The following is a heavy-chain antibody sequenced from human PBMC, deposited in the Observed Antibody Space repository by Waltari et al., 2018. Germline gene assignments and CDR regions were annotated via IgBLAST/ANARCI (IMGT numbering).Heavy chain of an antibody. J-gene: IGHJ5*02. CDR2: MNPNSGNT. CDR1: GYTFTSYD. V-gene: IGHV1-8*03. Sequence: QVQLVQSGAEVKKPGASVKVSCQASGYTFTSYDINWVRQAPGQGLEGMGWMNPNSGNTGYAQKFQGRVTITRNTSISTAYMELSSLRSEDTAVYYCARSSAAGTVGNWFDPWGQGTLVTVSS. D-gene: IGHD6-13*01. CDR3: ARSSAAGTVGNWFDP.